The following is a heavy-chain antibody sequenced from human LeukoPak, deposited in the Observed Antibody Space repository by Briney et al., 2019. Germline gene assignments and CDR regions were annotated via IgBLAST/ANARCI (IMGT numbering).Heavy chain of an antibody. J-gene: IGHJ3*02. CDR2: FDPEDGET. V-gene: IGHV1-24*01. Sequence: ASVKVSCKVSGYTLTELSMHWVRQAPGKGLEWMGGFDPEDGETIYAQKFQGRVTMTEDTSTDTAYMELSSLRSEDTAVYYCAISGPWELLDAFDIWGQGTMVTVSS. CDR3: AISGPWELLDAFDI. CDR1: GYTLTELS. D-gene: IGHD1-26*01.